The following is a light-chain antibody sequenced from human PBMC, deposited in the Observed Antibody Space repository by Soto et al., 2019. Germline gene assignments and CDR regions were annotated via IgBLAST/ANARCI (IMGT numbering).Light chain of an antibody. CDR1: QSVHSNY. CDR2: GGS. CDR3: QQYGSSPRT. V-gene: IGKV3-20*01. J-gene: IGKJ1*01. Sequence: ETVLTQSPGTLSLSPGERATLSCRASQSVHSNYLAWFQQRSGQAPRLLIYGGSSRATGIPDRFIASGSGTDFTLTISRLEPEDFGVYYCQQYGSSPRTFGQGTKV.